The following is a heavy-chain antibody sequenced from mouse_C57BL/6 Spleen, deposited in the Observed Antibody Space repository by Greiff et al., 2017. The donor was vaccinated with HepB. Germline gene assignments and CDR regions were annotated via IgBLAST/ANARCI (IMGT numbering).Heavy chain of an antibody. Sequence: QVQLQQSGAELVKPGASVKMSCKASGFTFTTYPIEWMKQNQGKSLEWIGNFHPYNDDTNYNDKFKGQVTFTVEKSTSKVYLELSRLTSDDSAMYYCARVHYYGSSSDYFDYWGQGTTLTVSS. CDR3: ARVHYYGSSSDYFDY. CDR1: GFTFTTYP. J-gene: IGHJ2*01. V-gene: IGHV1-47*01. D-gene: IGHD1-1*01. CDR2: FHPYNDDT.